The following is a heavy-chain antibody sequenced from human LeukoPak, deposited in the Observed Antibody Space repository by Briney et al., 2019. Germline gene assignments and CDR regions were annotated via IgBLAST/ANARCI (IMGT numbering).Heavy chain of an antibody. Sequence: SETLSLTCAVYGGSFSGYYWSWILQPPGKGLEWIGEINHSGSTNYNPSLKSRVTISVDTSKNQFSLKLSSVTAADTAVYYCARVRYGGYVRGYYFDYWGQGTLVTVSS. CDR3: ARVRYGGYVRGYYFDY. V-gene: IGHV4-34*01. CDR1: GGSFSGYY. CDR2: INHSGST. J-gene: IGHJ4*02. D-gene: IGHD5-12*01.